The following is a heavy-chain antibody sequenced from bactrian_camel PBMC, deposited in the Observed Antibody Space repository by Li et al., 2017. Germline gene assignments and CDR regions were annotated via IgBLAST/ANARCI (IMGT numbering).Heavy chain of an antibody. D-gene: IGHD1*01. CDR3: NAKLEVGYSGPWCIETSDY. CDR2: ISGSGDST. CDR1: GLTFDDYA. V-gene: IGHV3S63*01. Sequence: HVQLVESGGGLVQAGGSLRLSCTMSGLTFDDYAVGWFRQAPGKEREGVSCISGSGDSTYYADSVKGRFTISQDSAKDTVYLQMNSLEPEDTAMYYCNAKLEVGYSGPWCIETSDYWGQGTQVTVS. J-gene: IGHJ4*01.